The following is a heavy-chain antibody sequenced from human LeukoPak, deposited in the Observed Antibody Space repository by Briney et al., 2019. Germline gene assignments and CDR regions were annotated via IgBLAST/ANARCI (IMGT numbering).Heavy chain of an antibody. D-gene: IGHD3-10*01. CDR1: GFTFSTYW. J-gene: IGHJ4*02. CDR2: IKQDGSEK. Sequence: GGSLRLSCAASGFTFSTYWMSWVRQAPGKGLEWVAHIKQDGSEKYYVDSVKGRFTISRDNAKNSLYLQMNSLRAEDTAVYYCARDSTPNILLWFGELLDYWGQGTLVTVSS. V-gene: IGHV3-7*01. CDR3: ARDSTPNILLWFGELLDY.